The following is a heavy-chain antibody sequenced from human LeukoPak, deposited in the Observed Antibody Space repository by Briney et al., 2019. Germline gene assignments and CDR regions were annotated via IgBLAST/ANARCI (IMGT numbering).Heavy chain of an antibody. J-gene: IGHJ4*02. CDR2: ISSSSSYI. V-gene: IGHV3-21*01. D-gene: IGHD2-21*02. CDR3: ARVGGVVVTAIDY. Sequence: GGSLRLSCAASGYTFSSYSTNWVRQAPGKGLEWVSSISSSSSYIDYADSVKGRFTISRDNAKNSLYLQMNSLRAEDTAVYYCARVGGVVVTAIDYWGQGTLVTVSS. CDR1: GYTFSSYS.